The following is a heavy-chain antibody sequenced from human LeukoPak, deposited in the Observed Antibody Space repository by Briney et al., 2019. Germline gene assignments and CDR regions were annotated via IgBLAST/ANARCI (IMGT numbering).Heavy chain of an antibody. J-gene: IGHJ4*02. Sequence: SETLSLTCTVSGGSISSGDYYWSWIRQPPGKGLEWIGYIYYSGSTYYNPSPKSRVTISVDTSKNQFSLKLSSVTAADTAVYYCARAHRIAAAGIFDYWGQGTLVTVSS. CDR3: ARAHRIAAAGIFDY. V-gene: IGHV4-30-4*01. CDR2: IYYSGST. CDR1: GGSISSGDYY. D-gene: IGHD6-13*01.